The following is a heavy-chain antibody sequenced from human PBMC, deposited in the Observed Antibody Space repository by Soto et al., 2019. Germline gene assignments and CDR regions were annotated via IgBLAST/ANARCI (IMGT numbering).Heavy chain of an antibody. CDR3: ARDGGRHSGGIDY. CDR1: GCTFSSYS. D-gene: IGHD1-26*01. CDR2: IIPIFGTA. J-gene: IGHJ4*02. Sequence: QVQLVQSGAEVKKPGSSVKVSCKASGCTFSSYSINWVRQAPGQGLEWMGEIIPIFGTANYAQKFQGRVTITADESTRTAYMELSSLRSEDTAVYYCARDGGRHSGGIDYWGQGTLVTVSS. V-gene: IGHV1-69*01.